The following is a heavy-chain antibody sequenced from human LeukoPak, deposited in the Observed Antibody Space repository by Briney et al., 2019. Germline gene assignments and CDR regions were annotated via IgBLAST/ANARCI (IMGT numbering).Heavy chain of an antibody. V-gene: IGHV4-4*07. Sequence: SGTLSLTCTVSGASITSYHWSWIRQPAGKGLEWIGRMFYSGNTDYNPSLKSRLTMSIDTSKNQFSLKLSSVTAADTAVYFCARDQEHCSGTSCYPYWYDSWGQGTLVTVSS. J-gene: IGHJ5*01. CDR3: ARDQEHCSGTSCYPYWYDS. D-gene: IGHD2-2*01. CDR2: MFYSGNT. CDR1: GASITSYH.